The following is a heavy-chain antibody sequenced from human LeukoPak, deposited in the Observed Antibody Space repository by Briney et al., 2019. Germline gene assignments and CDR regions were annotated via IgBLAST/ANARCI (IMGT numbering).Heavy chain of an antibody. V-gene: IGHV3-15*01. CDR2: IKSKTDGGTT. J-gene: IGHJ4*02. Sequence: GGSLRLSCAASGFTFSNAWMSWVRQAPGKGLEWVGRIKSKTDGGTTDCAAPVKGRFTISRDDSKNTLYLQMNSLKTEDTAVYYCTTDYLGTTVTTDTNYFDYWGQGTLVTVSS. CDR3: TTDYLGTTVTTDTNYFDY. CDR1: GFTFSNAW. D-gene: IGHD4-17*01.